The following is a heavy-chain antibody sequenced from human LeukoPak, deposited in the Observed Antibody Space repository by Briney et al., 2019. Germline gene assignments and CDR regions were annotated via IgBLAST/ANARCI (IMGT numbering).Heavy chain of an antibody. Sequence: SETLSLTCTVSGGSISSGDYYWSWIRQPPGKGLEWIGYIYYSGNTYYNPSLKSRVTLSVHTSKNQFSLQLSSVTAADTAVYYCARGGMKGQFFDYWGQGTLVTVSS. CDR2: IYYSGNT. CDR3: ARGGMKGQFFDY. J-gene: IGHJ4*02. CDR1: GGSISSGDYY. D-gene: IGHD6-13*01. V-gene: IGHV4-30-4*01.